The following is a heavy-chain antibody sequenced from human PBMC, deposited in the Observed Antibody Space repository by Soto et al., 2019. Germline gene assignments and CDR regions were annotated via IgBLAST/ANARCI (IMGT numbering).Heavy chain of an antibody. CDR3: ARDGALGENYYYYGMDV. Sequence: SVKVSCXASGYTFTSYDINWVRQATGQGLEWMGWMNPNSGNTGYAQKFQGRVTMTRNTSISTAYMELSSLRSDDTAVYYCARDGALGENYYYYGMDVWGQGTTVTVSS. D-gene: IGHD3-16*01. CDR1: GYTFTSYD. J-gene: IGHJ6*02. V-gene: IGHV1-8*01. CDR2: MNPNSGNT.